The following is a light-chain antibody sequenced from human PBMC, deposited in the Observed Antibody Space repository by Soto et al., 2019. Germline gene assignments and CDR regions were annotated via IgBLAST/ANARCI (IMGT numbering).Light chain of an antibody. CDR3: MQATQPTWT. J-gene: IGKJ1*01. CDR2: KIS. Sequence: DIVRTQTPLNSPVTLGQQASISCISSQSLVHSDGNTYLNWLQQRPGQPPRLLIYKISNRFCGVADRFSGSGAGTHFTLKIHRVEAEDVRVYYCMQATQPTWTLGQGTKGESK. CDR1: QSLVHSDGNTY. V-gene: IGKV2-24*01.